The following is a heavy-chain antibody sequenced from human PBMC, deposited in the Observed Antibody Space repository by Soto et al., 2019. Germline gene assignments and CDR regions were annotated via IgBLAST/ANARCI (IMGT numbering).Heavy chain of an antibody. CDR3: ARGGNLWFGEPFDY. V-gene: IGHV3-30-3*01. CDR1: GFTFSTYA. Sequence: QVQLVESGRGVVQPGRSLRLSCAASGFTFSTYAMHWVRQAPGKGLEWVAVISYDGNNKYYADSVKGRFTISRDYSKNTLYLQMNSLRAVDTAVYYCARGGNLWFGEPFDYWGQGALVTVSS. CDR2: ISYDGNNK. J-gene: IGHJ4*02. D-gene: IGHD3-10*01.